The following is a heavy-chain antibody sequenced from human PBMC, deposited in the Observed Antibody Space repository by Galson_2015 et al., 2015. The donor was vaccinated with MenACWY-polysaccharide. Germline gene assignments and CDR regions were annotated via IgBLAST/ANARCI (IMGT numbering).Heavy chain of an antibody. CDR2: INAGNGNT. CDR1: GYTFTTYG. V-gene: IGHV1-3*01. D-gene: IGHD1-26*01. J-gene: IGHJ3*02. Sequence: SVKVSCKASGYTFTTYGLNWVRQAPGQRLEWMGWINAGNGNTKYSQKFQGRVTISRDASANIAYMELTSLRSEDTAVYYCARGPYSGNYYGAFDIWGQGTMVTVSS. CDR3: ARGPYSGNYYGAFDI.